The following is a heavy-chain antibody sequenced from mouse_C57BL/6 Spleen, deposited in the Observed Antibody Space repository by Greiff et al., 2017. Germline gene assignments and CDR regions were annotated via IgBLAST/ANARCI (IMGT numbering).Heavy chain of an antibody. D-gene: IGHD2-3*01. J-gene: IGHJ2*01. V-gene: IGHV14-1*01. Sequence: VHVKQSGAELVRPGASVKLSCTASGFNIKDYYMHWVKQRPEQGLEWIGRIDPEDGDTEYAPKFQGKATMTADTSSNTAYLQLSSLTSEDTAVYYCISYDGYFYFDYWGQGTTLTVSS. CDR3: ISYDGYFYFDY. CDR1: GFNIKDYY. CDR2: IDPEDGDT.